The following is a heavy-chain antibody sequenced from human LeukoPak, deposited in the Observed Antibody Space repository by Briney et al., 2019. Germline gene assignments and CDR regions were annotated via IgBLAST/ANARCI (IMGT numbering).Heavy chain of an antibody. J-gene: IGHJ4*02. Sequence: SVKVSCKASGGTFSSYAISWVRQAPGQGLEWMGGIIPIFGTANYAQKFQGRVTITADESTSTAYMELSSLRSEDTAVYYCARGWYYYDSSGLYYFDYWGQGTLVTVSS. D-gene: IGHD3-22*01. V-gene: IGHV1-69*01. CDR3: ARGWYYYDSSGLYYFDY. CDR1: GGTFSSYA. CDR2: IIPIFGTA.